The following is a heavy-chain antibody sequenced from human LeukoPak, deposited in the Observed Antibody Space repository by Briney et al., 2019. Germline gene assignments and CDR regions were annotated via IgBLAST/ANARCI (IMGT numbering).Heavy chain of an antibody. V-gene: IGHV3-9*01. CDR2: ISWNSGSI. CDR1: GFTFDDYA. J-gene: IGHJ4*02. D-gene: IGHD3-16*02. Sequence: PGRSLRLSCAASGFTFDDYAMHWVWQAPGKGLEWVSGISWNSGSIGYADSVKGRFTISRDNAKNSLYLQMNSLRAEDTALYYCAKDMITFGGVISGGLGFDYWGQGTLVTVSS. CDR3: AKDMITFGGVISGGLGFDY.